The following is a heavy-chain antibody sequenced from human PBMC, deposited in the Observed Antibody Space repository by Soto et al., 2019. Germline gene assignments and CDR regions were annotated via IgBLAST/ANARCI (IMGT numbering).Heavy chain of an antibody. D-gene: IGHD3-10*01. J-gene: IGHJ4*02. CDR3: AKTPRGVRGVKDYFDY. CDR1: GFTFSSYA. Sequence: GGSLRLSCAASGFTFSSYAMSWVRQAPGKGLEWVSAISGSGGSTYYADSVKGRFTISRDNSKNTRYLQMNSLRAEDTAVYYCAKTPRGVRGVKDYFDYWGQGTLVTVSS. V-gene: IGHV3-23*01. CDR2: ISGSGGST.